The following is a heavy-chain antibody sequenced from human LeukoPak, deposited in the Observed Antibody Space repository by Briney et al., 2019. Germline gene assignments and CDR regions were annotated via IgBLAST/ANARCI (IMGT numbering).Heavy chain of an antibody. D-gene: IGHD5-12*01. V-gene: IGHV3-53*01. CDR1: GFTFSSYA. CDR3: ARTRGYSGYGARYYYYGMDV. CDR2: IYSGGST. J-gene: IGHJ6*02. Sequence: GGSLRLSCAASGFTFSSYAMSWVRQAPGKGLEWVSVIYSGGSTYYADSVKGRFTISRDNSKNTLYLQMNSLRAEDTAVYYCARTRGYSGYGARYYYYGMDVWGQGTTVTVSS.